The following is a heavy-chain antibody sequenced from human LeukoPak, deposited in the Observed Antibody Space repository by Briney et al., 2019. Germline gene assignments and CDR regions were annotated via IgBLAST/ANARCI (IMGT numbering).Heavy chain of an antibody. J-gene: IGHJ4*02. D-gene: IGHD2-21*01. V-gene: IGHV3-23*01. CDR2: ISGSGGST. CDR3: ASRPPSETYFAVFDY. CDR1: GLTFSSHA. Sequence: PGGCLRLSCVASGLTFSSHAMTWVRQTPGKGLEWVSGISGSGGSTYYAESLKGRLTISGDKSKNTLYLQMNNLRAEDTAVYYCASRPPSETYFAVFDYWGQGTLVTVSS.